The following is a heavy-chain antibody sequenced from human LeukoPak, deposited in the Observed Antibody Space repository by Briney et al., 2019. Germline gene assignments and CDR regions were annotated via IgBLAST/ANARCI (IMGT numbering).Heavy chain of an antibody. Sequence: GGSLRLSCAASGFTFSSYGIHWVRQAPGKGLEWVAAISYDGGDKYYADSVKGRFTISRDNSKNTLYLQMNSLRAEDTAVYYCARGGRYYDILTGYYDYYYMDVWGKGTTVTISS. CDR2: ISYDGGDK. J-gene: IGHJ6*03. CDR3: ARGGRYYDILTGYYDYYYMDV. D-gene: IGHD3-9*01. CDR1: GFTFSSYG. V-gene: IGHV3-30*03.